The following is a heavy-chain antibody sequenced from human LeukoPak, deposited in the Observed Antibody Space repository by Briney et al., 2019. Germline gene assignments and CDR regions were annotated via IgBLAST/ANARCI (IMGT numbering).Heavy chain of an antibody. Sequence: ASVKVSCKASGYTFTSYDINWVRQATGQGLEWMGWMNPNSGNTGYAQKFQGRVTMTRNTSISTAYMELSSLRSEDTAVYYCARGRSGYYPYSYYYYYMDVWGKGTPVTISS. V-gene: IGHV1-8*01. CDR2: MNPNSGNT. J-gene: IGHJ6*03. CDR3: ARGRSGYYPYSYYYYYMDV. CDR1: GYTFTSYD. D-gene: IGHD3-22*01.